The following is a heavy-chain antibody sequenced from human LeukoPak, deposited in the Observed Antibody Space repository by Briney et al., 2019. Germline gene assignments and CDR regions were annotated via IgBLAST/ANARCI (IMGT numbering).Heavy chain of an antibody. Sequence: GGSLRLSCAASGFTFSTFGMHWVRQAPGKGLEWVAVISYDGSNKYYADSVKGRFTISRDNSKNTLYLQMSSLRAEDTAVYYCARTYCSSTSCPNGYFDYWGQGTLVTVSS. CDR2: ISYDGSNK. CDR3: ARTYCSSTSCPNGYFDY. J-gene: IGHJ4*02. V-gene: IGHV3-30*03. D-gene: IGHD2-2*01. CDR1: GFTFSTFG.